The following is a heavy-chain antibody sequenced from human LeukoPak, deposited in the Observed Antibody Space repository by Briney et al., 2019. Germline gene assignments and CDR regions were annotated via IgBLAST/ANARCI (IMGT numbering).Heavy chain of an antibody. CDR1: GYTFTSYG. D-gene: IGHD3-10*01. CDR2: ISAYNGNT. J-gene: IGHJ6*03. CDR3: ARATRFGSERDYYMDV. Sequence: GASVKVSCKASGYTFTSYGISWVRQAPGQGLEWMGWISAYNGNTNYAQKLQGRVTMTTDASTSTAYMELRSLRSDDTAIYYCARATRFGSERDYYMDVWGKGTTVTVSS. V-gene: IGHV1-18*01.